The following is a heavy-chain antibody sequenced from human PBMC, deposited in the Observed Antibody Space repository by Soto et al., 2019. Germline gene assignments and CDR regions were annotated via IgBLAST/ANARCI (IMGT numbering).Heavy chain of an antibody. CDR2: SSWNGGNI. Sequence: EVQLVESGGGLVQPGRSLRLSCAASGFTFDDYAMHWVRQAPGKGLEWVSGSSWNGGNIGYVDSVKGRFTISRDNAKNSLFLQMNSLRADDTALYFCAKDIYSSSSGQDYWGQGTPVTVSS. CDR1: GFTFDDYA. V-gene: IGHV3-9*01. CDR3: AKDIYSSSSGQDY. D-gene: IGHD6-6*01. J-gene: IGHJ4*02.